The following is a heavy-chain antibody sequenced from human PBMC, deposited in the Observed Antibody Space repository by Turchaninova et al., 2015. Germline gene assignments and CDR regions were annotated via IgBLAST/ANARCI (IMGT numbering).Heavy chain of an antibody. V-gene: IGHV4-39*02. CDR3: GRAVDTVTHVDY. J-gene: IGHJ4*02. CDR1: GGSISTNSYY. D-gene: IGHD4-17*01. CDR2: IHYSGST. Sequence: QLQLQESGPGLVKPSETLSLTCIVSGGSISTNSYYWGWIRQPPGKGLEWIATIHYSGSTYYNPSLRSRVTISMDTPKNHFSLKLSSVTATDTSVYYCGRAVDTVTHVDYWGQGTLVTVSS.